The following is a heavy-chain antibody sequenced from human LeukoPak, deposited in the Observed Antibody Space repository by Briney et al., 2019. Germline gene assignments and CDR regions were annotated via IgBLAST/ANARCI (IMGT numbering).Heavy chain of an antibody. CDR2: MSPNSGNT. CDR3: VRTPPNWGADY. J-gene: IGHJ4*02. Sequence: GASVTVSCKASGYTFTSYDINWVRQATGQGLEWMGWMSPNSGNTGYAQKFQGRVTMTRNTAISTAYMELSSLRSEDTAVYFCVRTPPNWGADYWGQGTLVTVSS. V-gene: IGHV1-8*01. D-gene: IGHD7-27*01. CDR1: GYTFTSYD.